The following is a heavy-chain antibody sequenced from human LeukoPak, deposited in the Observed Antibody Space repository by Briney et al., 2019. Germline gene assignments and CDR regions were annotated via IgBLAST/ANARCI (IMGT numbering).Heavy chain of an antibody. Sequence: GGSLRLSCAASGFTFSSFAMSWVRQAPGERLEWVSAMSGSGGMTYSADSVKGRFTVSRDNSKDTLYLQMNSLRAEDTAVYYCARRSGIAVAGAFDYWGQGTLVTVSS. V-gene: IGHV3-23*01. CDR3: ARRSGIAVAGAFDY. D-gene: IGHD6-19*01. J-gene: IGHJ4*02. CDR1: GFTFSSFA. CDR2: MSGSGGMT.